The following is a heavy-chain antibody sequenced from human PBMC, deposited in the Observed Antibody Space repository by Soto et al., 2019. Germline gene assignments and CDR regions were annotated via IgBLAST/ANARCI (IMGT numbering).Heavy chain of an antibody. J-gene: IGHJ3*02. D-gene: IGHD3-3*01. CDR1: GYTFAGYY. CDR3: ARGCDFLSINYGLTCAFDI. CDR2: INPNSGGT. V-gene: IGHV1-2*04. Sequence: KHNEASVKVSCKASGYTFAGYYMHWVRQAPGQGLEWMGWINPNSGGTNYAQKFQGWVTMTRDTSISTAYMELSRLRSDDTAVYYCARGCDFLSINYGLTCAFDIWCKGTMLTV.